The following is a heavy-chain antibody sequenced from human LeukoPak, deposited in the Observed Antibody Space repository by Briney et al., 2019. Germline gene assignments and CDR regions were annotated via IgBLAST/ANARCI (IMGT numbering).Heavy chain of an antibody. Sequence: SQTLSLTCTVSGGSISSGDYYWSWIRQPTGKGLEWIGYIYYSGSTYYNPSLKSRVTISVDTSKNQFSLKLSSVTAADTAVYYCARDLAAAAPSGLFDYWGQGTLVTVSS. CDR1: GGSISSGDYY. V-gene: IGHV4-30-4*01. CDR2: IYYSGST. J-gene: IGHJ4*02. CDR3: ARDLAAAAPSGLFDY. D-gene: IGHD6-13*01.